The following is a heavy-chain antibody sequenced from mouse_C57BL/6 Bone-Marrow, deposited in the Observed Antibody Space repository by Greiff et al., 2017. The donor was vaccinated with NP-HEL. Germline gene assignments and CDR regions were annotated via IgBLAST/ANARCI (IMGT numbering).Heavy chain of an antibody. CDR2: ISYSGST. CDR1: GYSITSDY. Sequence: EVKLVESGPGLAKPSQTLSLTCSVTGYSITSDYWNWIRKFPGNKLEYMRYISYSGSTYYNPSLKSRISITRDTSKNQYYLQLNSVTTEDTATYYCARHPHYYGSSYSFDYWGQGTTLTVSS. D-gene: IGHD1-1*01. CDR3: ARHPHYYGSSYSFDY. V-gene: IGHV3-8*01. J-gene: IGHJ2*01.